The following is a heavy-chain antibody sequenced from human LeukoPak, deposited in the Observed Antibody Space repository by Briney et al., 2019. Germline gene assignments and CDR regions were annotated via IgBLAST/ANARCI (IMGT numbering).Heavy chain of an antibody. CDR3: ATMGLTGAIPYFDY. V-gene: IGHV4-39*01. CDR1: GGSISSSNCY. CDR2: IYYSGST. J-gene: IGHJ4*02. Sequence: SETLSLTCTVSGGSISSSNCYWGWIRQPPGKGLEWIGSIYYSGSTYYNPSLKSRVTISVDTSKNQFSLKLSSVTAADTAVYYCATMGLTGAIPYFDYWGQGTLVTVSS. D-gene: IGHD1-26*01.